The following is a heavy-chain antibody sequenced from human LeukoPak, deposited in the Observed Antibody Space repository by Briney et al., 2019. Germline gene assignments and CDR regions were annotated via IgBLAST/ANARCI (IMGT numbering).Heavy chain of an antibody. CDR3: AKTAMARDYFDY. CDR1: GFTFSSYW. D-gene: IGHD5-18*01. V-gene: IGHV3-7*05. Sequence: GGSLRLSCIASGFTFSSYWMSWVRQAPGGGLEWVANIKEDGSEKYYVDSVKGRFTISRDNAKISLYLQMNSLRAEDTAVYYCAKTAMARDYFDYWGQGTLVTVSS. J-gene: IGHJ4*02. CDR2: IKEDGSEK.